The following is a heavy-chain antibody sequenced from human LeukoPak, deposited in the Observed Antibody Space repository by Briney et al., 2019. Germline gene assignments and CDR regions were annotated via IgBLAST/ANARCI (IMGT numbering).Heavy chain of an antibody. CDR1: GFTFSSYA. J-gene: IGHJ6*02. Sequence: GGSLRLSCAASGFTFSSYAMSWVRQAPGKGLEWVSAISGSGGSTYYADSVKGRFTISRDNSKNTLYLQMNSLRAEDTAVYYSARFDGNYYYGMDVWGQGTTVTVSS. CDR3: ARFDGNYYYGMDV. D-gene: IGHD3-9*01. CDR2: ISGSGGST. V-gene: IGHV3-23*01.